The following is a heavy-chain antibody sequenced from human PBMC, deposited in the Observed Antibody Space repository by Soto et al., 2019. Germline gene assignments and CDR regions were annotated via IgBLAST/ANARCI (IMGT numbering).Heavy chain of an antibody. CDR3: ARTRGQYYYDSSGYSWISFDY. V-gene: IGHV1-18*01. CDR1: GYTFTSYG. J-gene: IGHJ4*02. CDR2: ISAYNGNT. D-gene: IGHD3-22*01. Sequence: ASVKVSCKASGYTFTSYGISWVRQAPGQGLEWMGWISAYNGNTNYAQKLQGRVTMTTDTSTSTAYMELGSLRSDDTAVYYCARTRGQYYYDSSGYSWISFDYWGQGTLVTVSS.